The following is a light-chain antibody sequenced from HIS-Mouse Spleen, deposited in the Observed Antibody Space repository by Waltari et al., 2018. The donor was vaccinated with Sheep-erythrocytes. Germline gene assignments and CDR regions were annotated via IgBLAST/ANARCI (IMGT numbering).Light chain of an antibody. CDR3: CSYAGSYNHV. CDR1: SSDVGGYNL. Sequence: QSALTQPASVSGSPGQSITISCTGTSSDVGGYNLVSWYQQHPGKAPKPMIYEGSKRPSGVSNRFSGSKSGNTASLTISGLQAEDEADYYCCSYAGSYNHVFATGTKVTVL. J-gene: IGLJ1*01. CDR2: EGS. V-gene: IGLV2-23*01.